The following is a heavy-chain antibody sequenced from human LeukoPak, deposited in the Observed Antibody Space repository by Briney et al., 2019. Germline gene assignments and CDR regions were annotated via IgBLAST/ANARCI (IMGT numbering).Heavy chain of an antibody. CDR2: IYHSGST. CDR3: ASVHTAMVTFDY. V-gene: IGHV4-4*02. Sequence: GSLRLSCAASGFTVNRTYMSWVRQPPGRGLEWIGEIYHSGSTNYNPSLKSRLTISVDKSKNQFSLKLSSVTAADTAVYYCASVHTAMVTFDYWGQGTLVTVSS. J-gene: IGHJ4*02. D-gene: IGHD5-18*01. CDR1: GFTVNRTY.